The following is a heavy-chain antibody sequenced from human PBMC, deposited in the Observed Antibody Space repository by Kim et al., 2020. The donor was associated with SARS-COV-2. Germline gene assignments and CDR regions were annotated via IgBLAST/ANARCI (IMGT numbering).Heavy chain of an antibody. D-gene: IGHD6-19*01. Sequence: ASVKVSCKTSGYSFSNSGITWVRQAPGQGLEWVGWISAYNGNTDYAQNYQGRVTLTTDTSTSTVYMDLRSLRSDDTAVYYCARGGAGWYVDYWGQGTLGTVSS. V-gene: IGHV1-18*01. CDR3: ARGGAGWYVDY. CDR1: GYSFSNSG. CDR2: ISAYNGNT. J-gene: IGHJ4*02.